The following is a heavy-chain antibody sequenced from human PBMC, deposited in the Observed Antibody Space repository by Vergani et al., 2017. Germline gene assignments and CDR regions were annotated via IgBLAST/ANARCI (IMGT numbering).Heavy chain of an antibody. Sequence: QVQLQQWGAGLLKPSETLSLTCAVYGGSFSGYYWSWIRQPPGKGLEWIGEINHSGSTNYNPSLKSRVTISVDTSKIQFSLKLSSVTAADTAVYYCARDRGNYSNYWVSGYFDYWGQGTLVTVSS. D-gene: IGHD4-11*01. CDR2: INHSGST. V-gene: IGHV4-34*01. J-gene: IGHJ4*02. CDR3: ARDRGNYSNYWVSGYFDY. CDR1: GGSFSGYY.